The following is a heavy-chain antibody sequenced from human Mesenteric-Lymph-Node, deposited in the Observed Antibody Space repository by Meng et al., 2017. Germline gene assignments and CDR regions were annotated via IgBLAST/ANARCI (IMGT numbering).Heavy chain of an antibody. V-gene: IGHV5-51*01. J-gene: IGHJ4*02. Sequence: GESLKISCKGSGYSFTSYWIGWVRQMPGKGLECMGIIYPGDSDTRYSPSFQGQVTISADKSISTAYLQWSSLKASDTALYYCARYYLDYYGSGSYYKWYYFDYWGQGTLVTVSS. CDR1: GYSFTSYW. D-gene: IGHD3-10*01. CDR2: IYPGDSDT. CDR3: ARYYLDYYGSGSYYKWYYFDY.